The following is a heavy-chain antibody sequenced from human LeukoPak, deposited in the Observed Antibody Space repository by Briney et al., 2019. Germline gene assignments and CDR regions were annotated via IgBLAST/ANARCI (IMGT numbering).Heavy chain of an antibody. D-gene: IGHD3-22*01. CDR1: GFTFSSYA. J-gene: IGHJ4*02. CDR2: ISYDGSNK. Sequence: GGSLRLSCAASGFTFSSYAMHWVRQAPGKGLEWVAVISYDGSNKYYADSVKGRFTISRDNSKNTLYLQMNSLRAEDTAVYYCARGHDSSGYCFDYWGQGTLVTVSS. V-gene: IGHV3-30-3*01. CDR3: ARGHDSSGYCFDY.